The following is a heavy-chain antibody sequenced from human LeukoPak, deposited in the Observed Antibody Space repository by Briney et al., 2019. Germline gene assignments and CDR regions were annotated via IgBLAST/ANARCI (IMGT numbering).Heavy chain of an antibody. CDR1: GYTFTGYY. V-gene: IGHV1-2*02. J-gene: IGHJ5*02. D-gene: IGHD3-22*01. CDR3: ARWDYYDSSGYPTGGPYNWFDP. Sequence: ASVKVSCKASGYTFTGYYMHWVRQAPGQGLEWMGWINPNSGGTNYAQKSQGRVTMTRDTSISTAYMELSRLRSDDTAVYYCARWDYYDSSGYPTGGPYNWFDPWGQGTLVTVSS. CDR2: INPNSGGT.